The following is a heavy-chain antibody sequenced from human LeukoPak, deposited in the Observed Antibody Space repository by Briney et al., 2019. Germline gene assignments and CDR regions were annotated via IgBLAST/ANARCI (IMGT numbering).Heavy chain of an antibody. J-gene: IGHJ6*02. Sequence: PSETLSLTCTVSADSISSSSYYWGRIRQPPGKGLEWIGTIYYSGNTYYNPSLKSRVTISVDTSKNQFFLKLSSVTAADTALYYCVRHPSAGGGDFYGMDVWGQGTTVTVSS. D-gene: IGHD2-8*02. CDR2: IYYSGNT. V-gene: IGHV4-39*01. CDR1: ADSISSSSYY. CDR3: VRHPSAGGGDFYGMDV.